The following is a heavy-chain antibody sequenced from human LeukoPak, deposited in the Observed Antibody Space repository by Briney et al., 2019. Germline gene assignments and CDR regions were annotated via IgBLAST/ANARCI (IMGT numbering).Heavy chain of an antibody. CDR3: AREGSATAFDY. D-gene: IGHD2-21*02. CDR2: IYYSGST. V-gene: IGHV4-61*01. J-gene: IGHJ4*02. Sequence: SETLSLTCTVSGGSVSSGSYCWSWIRQPPGKGLEWIGYIYYSGSTNYNPSLKSRVTISVDTSKNQFSLKLSSVTAADTAVYYCAREGSATAFDYWGQGTLVTVSS. CDR1: GGSVSSGSYC.